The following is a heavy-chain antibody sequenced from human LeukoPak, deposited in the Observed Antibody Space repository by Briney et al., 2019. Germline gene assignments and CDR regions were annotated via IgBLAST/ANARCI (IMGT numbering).Heavy chain of an antibody. Sequence: PGGSLRLSCAASGFTLSNYGMHWVRQAPGKGLEWVAVKSYDGNSEYYADSVKGRFTVSRDNAKNTLYLQMSRLRPEDTAVYFCAKDARGSYEAQTSDDENYFDYWGQGTLVTVSS. CDR3: AKDARGSYEAQTSDDENYFDY. V-gene: IGHV3-30*18. D-gene: IGHD1-26*01. CDR2: KSYDGNSE. J-gene: IGHJ4*02. CDR1: GFTLSNYG.